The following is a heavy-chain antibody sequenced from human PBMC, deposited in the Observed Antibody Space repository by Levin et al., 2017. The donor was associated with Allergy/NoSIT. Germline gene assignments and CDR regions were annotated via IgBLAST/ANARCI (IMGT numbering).Heavy chain of an antibody. CDR1: GFTFSSYA. J-gene: IGHJ5*02. CDR2: ISGSGGST. V-gene: IGHV3-23*01. D-gene: IGHD2-2*02. CDR3: AKDGGYCSSTSCHMTFWFDP. Sequence: GESLKISCAASGFTFSSYAMSWVRQAPGKGLEWVSAISGSGGSTYYADSVKGRFTISRDNSKNTLYLQMNSLRAEDTAVYYCAKDGGYCSSTSCHMTFWFDPWGQGTLVTVSS.